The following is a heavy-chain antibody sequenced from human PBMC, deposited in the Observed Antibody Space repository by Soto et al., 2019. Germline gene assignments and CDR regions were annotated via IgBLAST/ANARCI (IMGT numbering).Heavy chain of an antibody. J-gene: IGHJ6*02. Sequence: ASVKVSCKVSGSTLTELSIHWVRQAPGKGLEWMGGFDPEDGETIYAQNFQGRVTMTDDTSTDTAYMELSSLRSEDTAVYYCATRATVGIYYYYGLDVWGQGTTVTVSS. D-gene: IGHD4-17*01. V-gene: IGHV1-24*01. CDR3: ATRATVGIYYYYGLDV. CDR1: GSTLTELS. CDR2: FDPEDGET.